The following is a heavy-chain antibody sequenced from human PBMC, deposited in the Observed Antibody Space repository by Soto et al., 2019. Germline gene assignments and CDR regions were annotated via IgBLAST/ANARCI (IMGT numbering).Heavy chain of an antibody. Sequence: GGSLRLSCAASGFTFRSYAMGWVRQAPGKGLEWVAAISGRGDVTYYADSVKGRFNISRNNSQNTLYLQTNSLRDEDTAVYFCAKWGKDFWSAFSYWGQGTLVTVSS. CDR2: ISGRGDVT. CDR3: AKWGKDFWSAFSY. V-gene: IGHV3-23*01. J-gene: IGHJ4*02. D-gene: IGHD3-3*01. CDR1: GFTFRSYA.